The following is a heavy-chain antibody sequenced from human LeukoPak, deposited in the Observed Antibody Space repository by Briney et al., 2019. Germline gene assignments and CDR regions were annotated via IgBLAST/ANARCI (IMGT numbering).Heavy chain of an antibody. CDR1: GGSISSGGYY. Sequence: SETLSLTCTVSGGSISSGGYYWSWIRQPPGKGLEWIGEINHSGSTNYNPSLKSRVTISVDTSKNQFSLKLSSVTAADTAVYYCARSSFWSGYYRYYFDYWGQGTLVTVSS. V-gene: IGHV4-39*07. D-gene: IGHD3-3*01. J-gene: IGHJ4*02. CDR3: ARSSFWSGYYRYYFDY. CDR2: INHSGST.